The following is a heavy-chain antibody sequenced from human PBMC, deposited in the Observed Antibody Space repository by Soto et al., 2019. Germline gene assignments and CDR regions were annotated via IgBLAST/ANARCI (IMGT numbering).Heavy chain of an antibody. Sequence: QVQLVQSGAEVKKPGASVKVSCKASGYTFTGYYMHWVRQAPGQGLEWMGWINPNSGGTNYAQKFQGWVTMTRDTSISTAYMELSRLRSDDTAVYYCARDFRSIRGPYRAENWFDPWGQGTLVTVSS. J-gene: IGHJ5*02. V-gene: IGHV1-2*04. CDR2: INPNSGGT. CDR1: GYTFTGYY. CDR3: ARDFRSIRGPYRAENWFDP. D-gene: IGHD1-26*01.